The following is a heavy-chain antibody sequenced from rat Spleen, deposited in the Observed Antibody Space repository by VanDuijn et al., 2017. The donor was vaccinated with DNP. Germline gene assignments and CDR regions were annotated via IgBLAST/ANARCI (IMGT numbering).Heavy chain of an antibody. J-gene: IGHJ2*01. V-gene: IGHV5-7*01. CDR2: ITYDRSTI. CDR3: ARHYYGYNYLDY. D-gene: IGHD1-9*01. CDR1: GFTFRDYN. Sequence: EVQLVESGGDLVQPGGSLKLSCVPSGFTFRDYNMAWVRQAPRKGLEWVATITYDRSTIYYRDSVKGLFTVSRDNAENTLYLQMDSLRSEDTATYYCARHYYGYNYLDYWGQGVMVTVSS.